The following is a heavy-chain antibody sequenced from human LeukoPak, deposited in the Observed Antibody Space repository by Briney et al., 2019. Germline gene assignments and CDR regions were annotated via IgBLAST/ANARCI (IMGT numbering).Heavy chain of an antibody. Sequence: ASVKVSCKASGGTFSSYAISWVRQAPGQGLEWMGRIIPIFGIANYAQKFQGRVTITADKSTSTAYMELSSLRSEDTAVYYCAEESTDNWFDPWGQGTLVTVSS. CDR1: GGTFSSYA. D-gene: IGHD5-24*01. CDR3: AEESTDNWFDP. CDR2: IIPIFGIA. J-gene: IGHJ5*02. V-gene: IGHV1-69*04.